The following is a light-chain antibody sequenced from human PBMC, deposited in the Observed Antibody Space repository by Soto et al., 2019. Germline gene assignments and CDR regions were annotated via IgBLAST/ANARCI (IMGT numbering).Light chain of an antibody. Sequence: EIVLTQSPGTLSLSPGERATFSCRASQSVSSSYLAWYQQKPGQAPRLLIYGASSRASGIPDRFSGSGSGTDFTLTISRLEAEDFAVYYCQQYGSSAWTFGQGTKVEIK. J-gene: IGKJ1*01. CDR3: QQYGSSAWT. CDR2: GAS. V-gene: IGKV3-20*01. CDR1: QSVSSSY.